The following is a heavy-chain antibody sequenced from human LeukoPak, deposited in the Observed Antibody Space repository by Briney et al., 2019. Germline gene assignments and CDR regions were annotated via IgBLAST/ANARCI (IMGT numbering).Heavy chain of an antibody. V-gene: IGHV3-23*01. J-gene: IGHJ4*02. CDR2: INGSGAST. Sequence: GGSLRLSCLTSGFTLSTNAMSWVRQAPGKGLEWISGINGSGASTYYADSVKGRFTISRDDSRNTLYLQMNSLRGDDTAVYYCAKDVGKWESLHFFDYWGQGTLVTVSS. CDR3: AKDVGKWESLHFFDY. CDR1: GFTLSTNA. D-gene: IGHD1-26*01.